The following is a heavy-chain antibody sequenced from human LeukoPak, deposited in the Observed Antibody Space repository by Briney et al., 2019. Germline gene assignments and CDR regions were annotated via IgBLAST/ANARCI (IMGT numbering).Heavy chain of an antibody. V-gene: IGHV3-74*01. CDR2: IKSDGST. J-gene: IGHJ1*01. CDR3: ARAPSEIGGYYPEYFRH. Sequence: GGCLRLSCAASGFTFSSYWMHWVRQAPGKGLVWVSRIKSDGSTNYADSVKGRFTISRDNAKNTVSLQMNSLRAEDTGVYYCARAPSEIGGYYPEYFRHWGQGTLVTVSS. D-gene: IGHD3-22*01. CDR1: GFTFSSYW.